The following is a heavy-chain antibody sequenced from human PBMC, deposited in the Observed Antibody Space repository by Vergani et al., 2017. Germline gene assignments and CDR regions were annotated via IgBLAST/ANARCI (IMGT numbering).Heavy chain of an antibody. J-gene: IGHJ4*02. Sequence: EVQLLESGGDLVQPGGSLRLSCEASGFSFPGYAMSWVRQAPGKGLEWVSSVSGSSATPYYADSVKGRFIISRDNSKNTLHLQMNSLRADDPAVYYCTKCSRGYTGYFFDYWGQGTLATVSS. V-gene: IGHV3-23*01. CDR1: GFSFPGYA. CDR2: VSGSSATP. D-gene: IGHD5-12*01. CDR3: TKCSRGYTGYFFDY.